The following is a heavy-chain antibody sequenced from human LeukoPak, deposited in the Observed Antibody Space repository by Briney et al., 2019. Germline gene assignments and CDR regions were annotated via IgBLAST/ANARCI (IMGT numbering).Heavy chain of an antibody. CDR2: INHSGST. CDR1: GGSFSGYY. CDR3: ARGLTWYSDY. J-gene: IGHJ4*02. Sequence: SETLSLTCAVYGGSFSGYYWSWIRQPPGKGLEWIGEINHSGSTNYNPSLKSRVTISVDTSKNQFSLKLSSVTAADTAVYYCARGLTWYSDYWGQGTLVTVSS. V-gene: IGHV4-34*01.